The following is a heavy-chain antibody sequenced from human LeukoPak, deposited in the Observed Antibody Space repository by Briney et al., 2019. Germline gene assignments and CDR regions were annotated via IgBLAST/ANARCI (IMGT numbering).Heavy chain of an antibody. Sequence: SETLSLTCTVSRDSISGFYWSWIRQPPGKGLEWIGDVSYSGSTYYNPSLKSRVTISVDTSKNQFSLKLSSVTAADTAVYYCARYYDFWSGYDYWGQGTLVTVSS. D-gene: IGHD3-3*01. CDR1: RDSISGFY. CDR2: VSYSGST. V-gene: IGHV4-59*04. CDR3: ARYYDFWSGYDY. J-gene: IGHJ4*02.